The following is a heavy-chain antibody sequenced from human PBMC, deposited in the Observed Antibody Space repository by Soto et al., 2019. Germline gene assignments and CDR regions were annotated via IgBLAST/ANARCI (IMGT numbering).Heavy chain of an antibody. V-gene: IGHV3-30-3*01. CDR3: ARDPNRIYSSSSGYY. CDR2: ISYDGSNK. CDR1: GFTFSSYA. Sequence: GGSLRLSCAASGFTFSSYAMHWVRQAPGKGLEWVAVISYDGSNKYYADSVKGRFTISRDNSKNTLYLQMNSLRAEDTAVYYCARDPNRIYSSSSGYYWGQGTLVTVSS. J-gene: IGHJ4*02. D-gene: IGHD6-6*01.